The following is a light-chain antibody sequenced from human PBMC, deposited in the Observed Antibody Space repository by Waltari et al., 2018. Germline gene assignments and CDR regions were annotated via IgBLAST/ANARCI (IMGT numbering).Light chain of an antibody. Sequence: DIVLPQTPLPLPVPLRDPASLSCRSSHTLLSSDGFNYLNGYLRKAGQSPQLLIYYAFNRASGVPDRFSGGGSSTNFTLQISRVEAEDVGLYYCMQALETPFTFGPG. J-gene: IGKJ3*01. V-gene: IGKV2-28*01. CDR3: MQALETPFT. CDR1: HTLLSSDGFNY. CDR2: YAF.